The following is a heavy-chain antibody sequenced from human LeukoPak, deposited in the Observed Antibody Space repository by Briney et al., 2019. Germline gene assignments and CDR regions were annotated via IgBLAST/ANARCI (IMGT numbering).Heavy chain of an antibody. Sequence: PSETLSLTCTVSGGSISSSSYYWGWIRQPPGKGLEWIGSIYYSGSTYYNPSLKSRVTISVDTSKNQFSLKLSSVTTADTAVYYCARDHTVVSHDFWSGYHRTPEPYYYYMDVWGKGTTVTVSS. V-gene: IGHV4-39*07. J-gene: IGHJ6*03. CDR2: IYYSGST. CDR1: GGSISSSSYY. D-gene: IGHD3-3*01. CDR3: ARDHTVVSHDFWSGYHRTPEPYYYYMDV.